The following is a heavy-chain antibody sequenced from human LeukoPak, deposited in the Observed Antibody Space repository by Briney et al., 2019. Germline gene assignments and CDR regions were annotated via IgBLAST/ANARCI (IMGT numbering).Heavy chain of an antibody. CDR3: ARSAMVRGVTGDY. Sequence: PGKSLRLSCAASGFPLSSSVMRWVREDPGGGLECGALFWHDGSHQYYADSVEGRFTISRDNSKNTVYLQMNSLRAEDTAVYYCARSAMVRGVTGDYWGQGTLVTVSS. CDR2: FWHDGSHQ. D-gene: IGHD3-10*01. V-gene: IGHV3-33*01. J-gene: IGHJ4*02. CDR1: GFPLSSSV.